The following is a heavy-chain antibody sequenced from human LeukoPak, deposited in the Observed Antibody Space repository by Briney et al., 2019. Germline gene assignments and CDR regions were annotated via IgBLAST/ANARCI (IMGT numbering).Heavy chain of an antibody. CDR2: ISSSSTI. CDR3: AKKAQYDGHYPLDY. D-gene: IGHD4/OR15-4a*01. J-gene: IGHJ4*02. CDR1: GFTFSSYS. V-gene: IGHV3-48*01. Sequence: PGGSLRLSCAASGFTFSSYSMNWVRQAPGKGLEWVSYISSSSTIYYADSVKGRFTISRDNAKNSLYLQMNSLRAEDTALYFCAKKAQYDGHYPLDYWGQGTLVTVSA.